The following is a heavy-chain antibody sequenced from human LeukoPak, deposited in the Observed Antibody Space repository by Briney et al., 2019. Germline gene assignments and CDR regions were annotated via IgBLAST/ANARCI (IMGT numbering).Heavy chain of an antibody. D-gene: IGHD5-18*01. CDR3: AKDVKTAMVSNYFDY. Sequence: GGSLRLSCAASGFTLSSYGMHWVRQAPGKGLEWVAVISYDGSNKYYADSVKGRFTISRDNSKNTLYLQMNSLRAEDTAVYYCAKDVKTAMVSNYFDYWGQGTLVTVSS. V-gene: IGHV3-30*18. CDR1: GFTLSSYG. J-gene: IGHJ4*02. CDR2: ISYDGSNK.